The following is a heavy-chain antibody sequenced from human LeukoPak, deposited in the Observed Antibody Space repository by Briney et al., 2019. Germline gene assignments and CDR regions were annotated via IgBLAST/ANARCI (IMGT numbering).Heavy chain of an antibody. CDR2: IYTSEST. CDR1: GDSISSGSYY. J-gene: IGHJ3*02. Sequence: SETLSLTCTVSGDSISSGSYYWSWIRQPAGKGLEWIGRIYTSESTNYNPSLKSRVTISVDTSKNQFSLKLSSVTAADTAVYFCARGPYSYDSSGAFDIWGQGTMVTVSS. D-gene: IGHD3-22*01. V-gene: IGHV4-61*02. CDR3: ARGPYSYDSSGAFDI.